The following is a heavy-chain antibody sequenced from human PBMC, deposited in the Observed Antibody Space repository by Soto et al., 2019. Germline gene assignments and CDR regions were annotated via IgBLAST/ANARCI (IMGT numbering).Heavy chain of an antibody. Sequence: GGSLRLSCAASGFTFSSFWMTWVRTAPGKGLEWVANIKEDGSEKKYVDSVKGRFTISRDNAKKSLYLQMNSLRVEDTAVYYCARGRDSSGYGFFDYWGQGTLVTVSS. CDR2: IKEDGSEK. V-gene: IGHV3-7*01. D-gene: IGHD3-22*01. CDR1: GFTFSSFW. CDR3: ARGRDSSGYGFFDY. J-gene: IGHJ4*02.